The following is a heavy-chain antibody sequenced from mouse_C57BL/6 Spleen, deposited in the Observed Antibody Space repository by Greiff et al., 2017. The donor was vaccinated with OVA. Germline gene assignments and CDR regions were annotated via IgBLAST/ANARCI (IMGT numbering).Heavy chain of an antibody. V-gene: IGHV1-81*01. J-gene: IGHJ2*01. CDR3: AREYPKFSGSIYAGDY. D-gene: IGHD1-1*01. CDR1: GYTFTSYG. CDR2: IYPRSGNT. Sequence: QVQLQQSGAELARPGASVKLSCKASGYTFTSYGISWVKQRTGQGLEWIGEIYPRSGNTYYNEKFKGKATLTADKSSSTAYMELRSLTSEDSAVYFCAREYPKFSGSIYAGDYWGQGTPLTVSP.